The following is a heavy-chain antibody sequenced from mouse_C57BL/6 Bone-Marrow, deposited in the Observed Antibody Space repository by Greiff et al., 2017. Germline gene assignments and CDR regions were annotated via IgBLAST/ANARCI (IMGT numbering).Heavy chain of an antibody. V-gene: IGHV1-12*01. J-gene: IGHJ2*01. D-gene: IGHD1-1*01. Sequence: QVQLQQSGAELVRPGASVKMSCKASGYTFTSYNMHWVKQTPRQGLEWIGAIYPGNGDTSYNQKFKGKATLTVDKSSSKAYMQLSILTSEDSAVYFCARSPYYYGSSCYFDYWGQGTTLTVSS. CDR1: GYTFTSYN. CDR2: IYPGNGDT. CDR3: ARSPYYYGSSCYFDY.